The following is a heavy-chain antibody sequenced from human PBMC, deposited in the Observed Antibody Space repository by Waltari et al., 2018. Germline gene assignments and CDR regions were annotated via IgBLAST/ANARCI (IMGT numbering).Heavy chain of an antibody. V-gene: IGHV4-34*01. CDR1: GGSFSGYY. Sequence: QVQLQQWGAGLLKPSETLSLTCAVYGGSFSGYYWSWIRQPPGKGLEWIGEINHSGSTNYNPSLKSRVTISVDTSKNQFSLKLSSVTAADTAVYYCARHDGVARFDYWGQGTLVTVSS. D-gene: IGHD2-15*01. CDR2: INHSGST. CDR3: ARHDGVARFDY. J-gene: IGHJ4*02.